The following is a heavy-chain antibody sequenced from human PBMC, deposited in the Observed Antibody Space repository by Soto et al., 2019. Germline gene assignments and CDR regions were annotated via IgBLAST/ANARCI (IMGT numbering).Heavy chain of an antibody. J-gene: IGHJ4*02. CDR3: AKSKELGVSAPDH. Sequence: EVQLVESRGGLVQPGGSLRLSCAASGFTVNSNRMCWVRQAPGKGLEWVSVIYTGDSTYYVDSVKDRFTISRDSSKNTLYLQMNSLRVEDTAVYYCAKSKELGVSAPDHWGQGTLVTVSS. CDR1: GFTVNSNR. CDR2: IYTGDST. V-gene: IGHV3-66*01. D-gene: IGHD1-26*01.